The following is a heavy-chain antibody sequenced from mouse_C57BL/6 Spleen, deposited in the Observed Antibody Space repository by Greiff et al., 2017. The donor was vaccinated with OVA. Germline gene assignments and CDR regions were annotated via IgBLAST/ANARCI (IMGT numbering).Heavy chain of an antibody. CDR1: GYAFSSYW. D-gene: IGHD2-3*01. Sequence: QVQLQESGAELVKPGASVKISCKASGYAFSSYWMNWVKQRPGKGLEWIGQIYPGDGDTNYNGKFKGKATLTADKSSSTAYMQLSSLTSEDSAVYFCARKAQDGYYAYWGQGTLVTVSA. J-gene: IGHJ3*01. CDR2: IYPGDGDT. CDR3: ARKAQDGYYAY. V-gene: IGHV1-80*01.